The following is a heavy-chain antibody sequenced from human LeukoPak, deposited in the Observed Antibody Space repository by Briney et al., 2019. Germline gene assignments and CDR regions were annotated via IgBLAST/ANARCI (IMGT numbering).Heavy chain of an antibody. CDR1: GGSISSGGYY. CDR2: IYYSGST. D-gene: IGHD2-21*02. J-gene: IGHJ3*02. Sequence: SDTLSLTCTVSGGSISSGGYYCSWIRKHPGKGLEWIGYIYYSGSTYYNPSLKSRVTISVDTSKNQFSLKLSSVTAADTAVYYCARVVLCGGDCYSGDAFDIWGQGTMVTVSS. V-gene: IGHV4-31*03. CDR3: ARVVLCGGDCYSGDAFDI.